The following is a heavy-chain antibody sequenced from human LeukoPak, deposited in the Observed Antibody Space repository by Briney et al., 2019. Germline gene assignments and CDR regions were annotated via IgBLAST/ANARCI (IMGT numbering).Heavy chain of an antibody. J-gene: IGHJ4*02. CDR3: ARDMWGTCDY. V-gene: IGHV3-20*04. D-gene: IGHD1-14*01. CDR2: INPDGTST. Sequence: PGGSLRLSCAASGFTFDDYGMSWVRQAPGKGPAWVSRINPDGTSTSYADSVKGRFTISRDNAKNTLYLQISSVRAEDTAVYYCARDMWGTCDYWGQGTLVTVSS. CDR1: GFTFDDYG.